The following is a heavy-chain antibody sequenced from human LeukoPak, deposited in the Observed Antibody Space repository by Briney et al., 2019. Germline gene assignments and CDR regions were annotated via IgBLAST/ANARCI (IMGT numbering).Heavy chain of an antibody. J-gene: IGHJ3*02. V-gene: IGHV4-39*07. Sequence: SETLSLTCTVSGGSISSSSYYWGWIRQPPGKGLEWIGSIYYSGSTYYNPSLKNRVTISVDTSKNQFSLKLSSVTAADTAVYYCARRPNSWYDAFDIWGQGTMVTVSS. CDR2: IYYSGST. CDR3: ARRPNSWYDAFDI. CDR1: GGSISSSSYY. D-gene: IGHD6-13*01.